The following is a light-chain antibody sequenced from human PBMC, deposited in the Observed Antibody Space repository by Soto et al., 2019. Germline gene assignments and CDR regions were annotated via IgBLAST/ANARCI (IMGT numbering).Light chain of an antibody. CDR2: GNN. CDR3: SSYTFTIAVV. J-gene: IGLJ1*01. Sequence: QSVLTQPPSASGTPGQRVTISCSGSSSNIGSNSVNWYQQVPGTAPKPLIYGNNQRPSGVPDRLSGSKSGTSASLAISGLQSEDEADYYCSSYTFTIAVVFGCGTKVTVL. V-gene: IGLV1-44*01. CDR1: SSNIGSNS.